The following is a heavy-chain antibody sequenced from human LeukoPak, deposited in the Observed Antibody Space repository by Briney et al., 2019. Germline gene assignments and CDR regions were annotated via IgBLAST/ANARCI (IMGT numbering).Heavy chain of an antibody. Sequence: GASVKVSCKASGYTFTGYYMHWVRQAPGQGLEWMGWINPNSGGTNYAQKFQGRFTMSRDTSISTAYMELSRLRSDDTAVYYCARAPLSSSGWYLGFDPWGQGTLVTVSS. CDR3: ARAPLSSSGWYLGFDP. V-gene: IGHV1-2*02. CDR1: GYTFTGYY. CDR2: INPNSGGT. J-gene: IGHJ5*02. D-gene: IGHD6-19*01.